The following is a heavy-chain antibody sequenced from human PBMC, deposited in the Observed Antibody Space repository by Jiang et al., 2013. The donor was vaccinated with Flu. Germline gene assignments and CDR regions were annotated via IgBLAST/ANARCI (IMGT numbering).Heavy chain of an antibody. CDR2: IYYSGST. J-gene: IGHJ3*02. Sequence: LLKPSETLSLTCTVSGGSISSSSYYWGWIRQPPGKGLEWIGSIYYSGSTYYNPSLKSRVTISVDTSKNQFSLKLSSVTAADTAVYYCARWSEQLVFKAFDIWGQGTMVTVSS. CDR3: ARWSEQLVFKAFDI. CDR1: GGSISSSSYY. V-gene: IGHV4-39*01. D-gene: IGHD6-13*01.